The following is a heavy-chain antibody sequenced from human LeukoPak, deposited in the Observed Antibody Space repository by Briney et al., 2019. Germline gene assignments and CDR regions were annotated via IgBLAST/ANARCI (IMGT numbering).Heavy chain of an antibody. V-gene: IGHV3-48*04. CDR3: AREQYYYDSSGPEY. D-gene: IGHD3-22*01. CDR2: ISSSSSTI. CDR1: GFTFSSYS. Sequence: GGSLRLSCAASGFTFSSYSMNWVRQAPGKGLEWVSYISSSSSTIYYADSVKGRFTISRDNAKNSLYLQMNSLRAEDTAVYYCAREQYYYDSSGPEYWGQGTLVTVSS. J-gene: IGHJ4*02.